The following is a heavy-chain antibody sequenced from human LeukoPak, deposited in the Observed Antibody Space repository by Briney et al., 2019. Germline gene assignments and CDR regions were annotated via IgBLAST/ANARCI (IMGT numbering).Heavy chain of an antibody. CDR2: INPNSGGT. V-gene: IGHV1-2*06. CDR1: GYTFTGYY. J-gene: IGHJ5*02. CDR3: ARGPRDSRWFAP. Sequence: ASVKVACKSSGYTFTGYYLHWVRQSPGQGLEWMGRINPNSGGTNYAQKFQGRVTMTRDTSISTSYMELSRLRSDDTAVYYCARGPRDSRWFAPWGQGTLVTVSS. D-gene: IGHD3-22*01.